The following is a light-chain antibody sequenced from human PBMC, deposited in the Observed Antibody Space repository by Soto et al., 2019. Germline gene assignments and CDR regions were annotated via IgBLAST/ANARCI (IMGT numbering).Light chain of an antibody. J-gene: IGLJ2*01. CDR2: YDS. V-gene: IGLV3-21*04. Sequence: SYELTQPPSVSVAPGKTARITCGGNNIGSKSVHWYQQKPGQAPVLVIYYDSDRPSGIPERFSGSNSGNTATLTISRVEAGDEADYYCQVCDSSSDHVVFGGGIKLTVL. CDR3: QVCDSSSDHVV. CDR1: NIGSKS.